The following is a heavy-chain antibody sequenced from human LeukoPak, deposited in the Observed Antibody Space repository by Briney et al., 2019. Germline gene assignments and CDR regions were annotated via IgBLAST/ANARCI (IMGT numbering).Heavy chain of an antibody. CDR3: ATVAVIRGVTYFVY. V-gene: IGHV4-59*01. CDR1: GGSISSYY. Sequence: SETLSLTCTVSGGSISSYYWSWIRQPPGKGLEWVAYLCYSGSTDYNPSHESRVTISVDTTKNQFSLKLRSVTAADAAVYYCATVAVIRGVTYFVYWGQGTLVTVFS. J-gene: IGHJ4*02. D-gene: IGHD3-10*01. CDR2: LCYSGST.